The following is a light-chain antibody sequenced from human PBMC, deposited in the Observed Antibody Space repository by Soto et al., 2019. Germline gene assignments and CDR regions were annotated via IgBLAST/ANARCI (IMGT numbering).Light chain of an antibody. J-gene: IGLJ3*02. CDR3: ASYVRGNTVL. CDR1: SRDVGAYDY. CDR2: EVN. Sequence: QSALAQPASVSGSPGQSITISCTGTSRDVGAYDYVCWYQQHPGKVPKLLIYEVNYRPSGISSRFSGSKSGNTASLTISGLQAEDEADYYCASYVRGNTVLFGGATKVTVL. V-gene: IGLV2-14*01.